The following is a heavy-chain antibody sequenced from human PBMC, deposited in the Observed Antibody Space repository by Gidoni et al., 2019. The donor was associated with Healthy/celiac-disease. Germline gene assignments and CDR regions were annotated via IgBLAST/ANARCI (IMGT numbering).Heavy chain of an antibody. D-gene: IGHD1-7*01. CDR2: LYSSGST. CDR3: ARVNWNYYYFDY. J-gene: IGHJ4*02. Sequence: QVQLQESGPGLVKPSQTLSLTCTVSGGSIGSGGYYWSGIRQHPGKGLEWIGYLYSSGSTYYNPSLKSRLTISVDTSKNQFSLKLSSVTAADTAVYYCARVNWNYYYFDYWGQGTLVTVSS. CDR1: GGSIGSGGYY. V-gene: IGHV4-31*03.